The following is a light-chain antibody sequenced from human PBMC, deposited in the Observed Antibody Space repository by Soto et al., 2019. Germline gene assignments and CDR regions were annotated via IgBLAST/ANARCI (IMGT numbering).Light chain of an antibody. Sequence: DIQMTQSPSSLPTSIAYRVTITCRASQRINIYLNWYRQKPGKAPELLIYSASNLQSGVPSRFSGSGSGTDFTLTISGLQSEDFATYYCQQSFSTPTFGQGTRLEIK. CDR1: QRINIY. J-gene: IGKJ5*01. V-gene: IGKV1-39*01. CDR2: SAS. CDR3: QQSFSTPT.